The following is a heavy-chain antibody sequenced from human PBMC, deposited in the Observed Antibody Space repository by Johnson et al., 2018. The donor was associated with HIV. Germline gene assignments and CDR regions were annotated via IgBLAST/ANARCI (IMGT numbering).Heavy chain of an antibody. CDR1: GFTFSSYA. CDR2: ISYDGSNK. CDR3: ARLPSWRGAFDI. J-gene: IGHJ3*02. Sequence: QMLLVESGGGVVQPGRSLRLSCAASGFTFSSYAMHWVRQAPGKGLEWVAVISYDGSNKYYADSVKGRFTISRDNSKNTLYLQMNSLRAEDTAVYYCARLPSWRGAFDIWGQGTMVTVSS. V-gene: IGHV3-30*04. D-gene: IGHD3-10*01.